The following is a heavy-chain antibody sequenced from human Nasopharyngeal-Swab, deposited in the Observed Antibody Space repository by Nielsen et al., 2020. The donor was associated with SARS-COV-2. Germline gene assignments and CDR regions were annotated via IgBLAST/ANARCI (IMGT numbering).Heavy chain of an antibody. Sequence: SQTLSLTCAVYGGSFSGYYWSWIRQPPGKGLEWIGEIRHSGTINYNPSLKGRVTISVDTSKNQFSLNLSSVTAADTAVYYCARGEKYSYAFGYYYHMDVWGKGTTVTVSS. D-gene: IGHD5-18*01. V-gene: IGHV4-34*01. J-gene: IGHJ6*03. CDR1: GGSFSGYY. CDR3: ARGEKYSYAFGYYYHMDV. CDR2: IRHSGTI.